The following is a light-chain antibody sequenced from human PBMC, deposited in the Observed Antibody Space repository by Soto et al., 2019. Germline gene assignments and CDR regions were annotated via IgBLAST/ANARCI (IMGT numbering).Light chain of an antibody. J-gene: IGLJ2*01. CDR2: GNN. CDR1: SSNIGAGYD. V-gene: IGLV1-40*01. Sequence: QSVLTQPPSVSGAPGQRVTISCTGSSSNIGAGYDVHWYQLLPGTAPKLLIYGNNNRPSGVPDRFSGSKSGTSASLAITGLQAEDEADYYCQSYDSSLSGSAVVFGGGTKVTVL. CDR3: QSYDSSLSGSAVV.